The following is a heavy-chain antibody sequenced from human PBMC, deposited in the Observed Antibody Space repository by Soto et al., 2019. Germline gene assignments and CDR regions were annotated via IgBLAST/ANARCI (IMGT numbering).Heavy chain of an antibody. D-gene: IGHD1-26*01. CDR2: ISSSGST. CDR1: GGSISGYY. J-gene: IGHJ4*02. Sequence: SETLSLTCTVSGGSISGYYWSWIRQPPGKGLEWIGFISSSGSTSYNPSLKSRVTISLDTSKNQFSMRLGSVTAADTALYFCARYSGTYYVFWGQGTLVTVSS. V-gene: IGHV4-59*12. CDR3: ARYSGTYYVF.